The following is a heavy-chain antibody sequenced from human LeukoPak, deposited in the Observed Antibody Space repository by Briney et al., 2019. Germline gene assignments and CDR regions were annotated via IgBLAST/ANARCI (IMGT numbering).Heavy chain of an antibody. J-gene: IGHJ3*02. CDR3: ARVQMDRLRYFDWLFDAFDI. Sequence: SETLSLTCTVSGGSISSSSYYWGWIRQPPGKGLEWIGSIYYSGGTYYNPSLKSRVTISVDTSKNQFSLKLSSVTAADTAVYYCARVQMDRLRYFDWLFDAFDIWGQGTMVTVSS. D-gene: IGHD3-9*01. V-gene: IGHV4-39*07. CDR2: IYYSGGT. CDR1: GGSISSSSYY.